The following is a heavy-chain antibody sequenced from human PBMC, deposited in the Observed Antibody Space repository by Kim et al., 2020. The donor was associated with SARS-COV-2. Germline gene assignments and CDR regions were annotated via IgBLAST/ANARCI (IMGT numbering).Heavy chain of an antibody. V-gene: IGHV3-23*01. J-gene: IGHJ3*02. Sequence: GGSTYYAESVKGRFTISRDNSKNTLYLQMNSLSAEDTAVYYCAKFRGFDIWGQGTMVTVSS. CDR2: GGST. CDR3: AKFRGFDI.